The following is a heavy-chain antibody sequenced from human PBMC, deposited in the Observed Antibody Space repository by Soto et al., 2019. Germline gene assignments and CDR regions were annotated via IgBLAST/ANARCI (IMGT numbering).Heavy chain of an antibody. CDR2: IIPIFGTA. CDR1: GVTFSSYA. V-gene: IGHV1-69*13. D-gene: IGHD2-2*01. Sequence: VKVSCKASGVTFSSYAISWVRQAPGQGLEWMGGIIPIFGTANYAQKFQGRVTITADKSTSTAYMELSSLRSEDTAVYYCARVYCSSTSCYWGRGGVVFGMDVWGQGTTVTVSS. CDR3: ARVYCSSTSCYWGRGGVVFGMDV. J-gene: IGHJ6*02.